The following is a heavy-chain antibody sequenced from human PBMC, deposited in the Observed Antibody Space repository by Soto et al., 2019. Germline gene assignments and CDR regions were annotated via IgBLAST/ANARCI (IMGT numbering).Heavy chain of an antibody. CDR1: GGSFSGYY. J-gene: IGHJ6*02. CDR3: ARPDMDFWSGYYRYYYGMDV. D-gene: IGHD3-3*01. Sequence: SETLSLTCAVYGGSFSGYYWSWIRQPPGKGLEWIGEINHSGSTNYNPSLKSRVTISVDTSKNQFSLKLSSVTAADTAVYYCARPDMDFWSGYYRYYYGMDVWGQGTTVTVSS. V-gene: IGHV4-34*01. CDR2: INHSGST.